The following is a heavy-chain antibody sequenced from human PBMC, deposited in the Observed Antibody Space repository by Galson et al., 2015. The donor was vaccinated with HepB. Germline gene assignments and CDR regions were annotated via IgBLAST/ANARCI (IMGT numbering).Heavy chain of an antibody. CDR1: GFTFSSHA. J-gene: IGHJ3*02. Sequence: SLRLSCAASGFTFSSHAMSWVRQAPGKGLEWVSAISGSGASTYYADSVKGRFTISKDNSKNTLYLQVNSLRAEDTAVYYCAGYCSRTSCYRGRFAFDIWGQVTMVTVSS. D-gene: IGHD2-2*02. CDR2: ISGSGAST. V-gene: IGHV3-23*01. CDR3: AGYCSRTSCYRGRFAFDI.